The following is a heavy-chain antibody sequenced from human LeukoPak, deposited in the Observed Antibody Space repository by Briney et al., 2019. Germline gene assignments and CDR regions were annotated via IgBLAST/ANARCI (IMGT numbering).Heavy chain of an antibody. V-gene: IGHV5-51*01. CDR3: VRPYTAMGEYYFDY. Sequence: GESLKISCEGSGYSFTSYWIGWVRQMPGKGLEWMGIIYPGDSDTRYSPSFQGQVTISADKSISTAYLQWSSLKASDTAMYYCVRPYTAMGEYYFDYWGQGTLVTVSS. CDR1: GYSFTSYW. J-gene: IGHJ4*02. D-gene: IGHD5-18*01. CDR2: IYPGDSDT.